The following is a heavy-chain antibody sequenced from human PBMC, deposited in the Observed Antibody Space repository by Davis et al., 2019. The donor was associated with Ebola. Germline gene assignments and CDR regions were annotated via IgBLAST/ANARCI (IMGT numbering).Heavy chain of an antibody. CDR2: INHSGST. Sequence: MPSETLSLTCAVYGGSFSGYYWSWIRQPPGKGLEWIGEINHSGSTNYNPSLKSRVTISVDTSKNQFSLKLSSVTAADTAVYYCARQVYCTNGVCYTGWFDPWGQGTLVTVSS. D-gene: IGHD2-8*01. V-gene: IGHV4-34*01. J-gene: IGHJ5*02. CDR3: ARQVYCTNGVCYTGWFDP. CDR1: GGSFSGYY.